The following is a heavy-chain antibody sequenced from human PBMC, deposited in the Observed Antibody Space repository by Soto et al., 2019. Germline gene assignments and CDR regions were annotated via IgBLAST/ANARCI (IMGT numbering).Heavy chain of an antibody. D-gene: IGHD1-1*01. V-gene: IGHV3-49*03. Sequence: PGGSLRLSCTISGFNFADYAMSWFRQAPGKGLEWVGFIRSEPYGGTTEYVASVRGRFTISRDDSKSIAYLQMNALKTEDTALYYCTRATTTYADFDYWGPGTLVTVSS. J-gene: IGHJ4*02. CDR2: IRSEPYGGTT. CDR1: GFNFADYA. CDR3: TRATTTYADFDY.